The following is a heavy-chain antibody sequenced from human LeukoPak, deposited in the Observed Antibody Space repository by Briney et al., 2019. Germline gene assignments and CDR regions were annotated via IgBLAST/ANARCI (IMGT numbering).Heavy chain of an antibody. CDR1: GLTFSRCA. CDR2: IGGSGDST. J-gene: IGHJ4*02. Sequence: GGSLRLSCAASGLTFSRCAMGWVRLAPGKGLEWVSTIGGSGDSTYYAGSVKGRFTISRDHSKNTLYLQMSSLRAEDTAVYYCAARPPIIVGGPFDYWGQGILVTVSS. D-gene: IGHD2/OR15-2a*01. V-gene: IGHV3-23*01. CDR3: AARPPIIVGGPFDY.